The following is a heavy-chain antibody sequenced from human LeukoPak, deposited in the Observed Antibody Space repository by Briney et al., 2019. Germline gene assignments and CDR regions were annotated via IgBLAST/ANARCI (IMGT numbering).Heavy chain of an antibody. CDR2: IYPGDSDT. CDR1: GYSFINFS. J-gene: IGHJ3*02. Sequence: GESLKISCKGSGYSFINFSIGWVRQVPGKGLEWMGIIYPGDSDTRYSPSFQGQVTISADKSISTAYLQWSSLKASDTAMYYCARLHAFDIWGQGTMVTVSS. V-gene: IGHV5-51*01. CDR3: ARLHAFDI.